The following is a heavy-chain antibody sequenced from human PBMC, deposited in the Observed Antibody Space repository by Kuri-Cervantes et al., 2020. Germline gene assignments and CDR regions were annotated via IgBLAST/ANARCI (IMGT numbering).Heavy chain of an antibody. J-gene: IGHJ4*02. CDR1: GGSFSGYF. CDR3: ARVGYSSGNYYFDY. D-gene: IGHD6-19*01. Sequence: SETLSLTCAVYGGSFSGYFWSWIRQPPGKGLEWIGEINHSGSTSYNPSLKSRVTISVDTSKNQFSLKLSSVTAADTAVYYCARVGYSSGNYYFDYWGQGTLVTVSS. CDR2: INHSGST. V-gene: IGHV4-34*01.